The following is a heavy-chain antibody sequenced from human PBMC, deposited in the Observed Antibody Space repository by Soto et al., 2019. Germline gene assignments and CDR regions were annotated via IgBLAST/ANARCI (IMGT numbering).Heavy chain of an antibody. CDR1: GFTFSSYS. D-gene: IGHD3-10*01. V-gene: IGHV3-21*01. Sequence: VGSLRLSCAASGFTFSSYSMNWVRQAPGKGLEWVSSISSSSSYIYYADSVKGRFTISRDNAKNSLYLQMNSLRAEDTAVYYCARVFYYGSEYYYYGMDVWGQGTTVTVSS. J-gene: IGHJ6*02. CDR3: ARVFYYGSEYYYYGMDV. CDR2: ISSSSSYI.